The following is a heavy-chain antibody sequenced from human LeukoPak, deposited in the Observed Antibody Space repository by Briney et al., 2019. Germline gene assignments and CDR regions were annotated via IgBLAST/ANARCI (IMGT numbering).Heavy chain of an antibody. D-gene: IGHD6-13*01. CDR1: GGSISSYY. CDR3: ARQQLGGIDY. CDR2: IYHSGST. J-gene: IGHJ4*02. V-gene: IGHV4-59*08. Sequence: SETLSLTCSVSGGSISSYYWSWIRQPPGKGLEWIGSIYHSGSTYYNPSLKSRVTISVDTSKNQFSLKLSSVTAADTAVYYCARQQLGGIDYWGQGTLVTVSS.